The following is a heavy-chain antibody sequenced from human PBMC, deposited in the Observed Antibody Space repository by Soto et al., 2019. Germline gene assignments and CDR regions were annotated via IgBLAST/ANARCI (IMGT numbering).Heavy chain of an antibody. CDR3: ASNTRYDPPDY. CDR1: GFTFSIYS. V-gene: IGHV3-23*01. J-gene: IGHJ4*02. CDR2: ISVRGGST. D-gene: IGHD3-16*01. Sequence: EVQLLESGGGLVQPGGALSLSCVASGFTFSIYSMVWVRQAPGKGLAWVSGISVRGGSTYYADSVKGRFTISRDNYKNTLYLQMNSLRAEDTAVYYCASNTRYDPPDYWGQGTLVTVSS.